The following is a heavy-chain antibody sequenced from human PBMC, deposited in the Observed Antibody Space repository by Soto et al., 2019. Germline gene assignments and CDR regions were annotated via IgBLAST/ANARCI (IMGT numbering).Heavy chain of an antibody. J-gene: IGHJ5*02. D-gene: IGHD2-2*01. Sequence: QVQLVQSGAEVKKPGASVKVSCKASGYTFTSYDINWVRQATGQGLEWMGWMNPNSGNTGYAQKFQGRVTMTRNTIIGNAYNEVRRRRYEERAGYYWAREVLGYCIFTSWYRRRGGLVDPWGQGTLVTVSS. CDR3: AREVLGYCIFTSWYRRRGGLVDP. V-gene: IGHV1-8*01. CDR1: GYTFTSYD. CDR2: MNPNSGNT.